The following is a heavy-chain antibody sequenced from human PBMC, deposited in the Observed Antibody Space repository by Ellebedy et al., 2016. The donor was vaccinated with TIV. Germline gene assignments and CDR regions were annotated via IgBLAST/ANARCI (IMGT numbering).Heavy chain of an antibody. Sequence: SGPTLVKPTETLTLTCTVSGFSLTNLRMGVTWIRQPPGTAPEWLSHIFSNDENSYSPSLKSRLTLSEDTSKNQVVLTLTNMDPVDTATYYCARTLGGSYGIDYWGQGTLVTVSS. CDR3: ARTLGGSYGIDY. J-gene: IGHJ4*02. CDR1: GFSLTNLRMG. D-gene: IGHD3-22*01. V-gene: IGHV2-26*01. CDR2: IFSNDEN.